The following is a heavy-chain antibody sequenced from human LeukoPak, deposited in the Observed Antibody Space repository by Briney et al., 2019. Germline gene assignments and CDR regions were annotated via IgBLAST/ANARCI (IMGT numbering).Heavy chain of an antibody. CDR2: MNPNSGNT. CDR3: ARSRGYSYGSFDY. D-gene: IGHD5-18*01. V-gene: IGHV1-8*01. CDR1: GYTFTSYD. Sequence: ASVKVSCKASGYTFTSYDINCVRRATGRGLEWMGWMNPNSGNTGYTQKFQGRVTMNRNTSISTAYMELSSQRSEDTAVYYCARSRGYSYGSFDYWGQGTLVTVSS. J-gene: IGHJ4*02.